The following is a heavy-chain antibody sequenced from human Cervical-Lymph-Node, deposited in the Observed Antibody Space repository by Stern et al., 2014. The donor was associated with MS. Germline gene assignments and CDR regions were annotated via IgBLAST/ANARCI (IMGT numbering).Heavy chain of an antibody. Sequence: VQLVESGGALVKPGGSLRLSCRASGFTFSDYYMTWIPQAPGKGLELISLLSPTGLSIHHVDSVKGRFIISRDNAENSLYLQMNSLRAEDTAVYYCARDLTIFGVTLEENHYWGQGTLVTVSS. V-gene: IGHV3-11*01. J-gene: IGHJ4*02. CDR3: ARDLTIFGVTLEENHY. CDR2: LSPTGLSI. D-gene: IGHD3-3*01. CDR1: GFTFSDYY.